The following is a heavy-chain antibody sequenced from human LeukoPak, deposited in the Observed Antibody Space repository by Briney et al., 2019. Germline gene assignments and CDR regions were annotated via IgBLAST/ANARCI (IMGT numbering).Heavy chain of an antibody. D-gene: IGHD3-22*01. CDR3: ARDFGTYYYDSSGYS. CDR1: GFTFSSYS. CDR2: ISSSSSYI. V-gene: IGHV3-21*01. J-gene: IGHJ4*02. Sequence: GGSLRLSCAASGFTFSSYSMNWVRQAPGKGLEWVSSISSSSSYIYYADSVKGRFTISRDNAKNSLYLRMNSLRAEDTAVYYCARDFGTYYYDSSGYSWGQGTLVTVSS.